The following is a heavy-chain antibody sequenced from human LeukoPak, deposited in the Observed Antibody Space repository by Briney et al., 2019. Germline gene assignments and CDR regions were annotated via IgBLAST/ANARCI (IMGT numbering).Heavy chain of an antibody. J-gene: IGHJ6*03. D-gene: IGHD6-13*01. CDR2: INHSGST. Sequence: SETLSLTCAVYGGSFSGYYWSWIRQPPGKGLEWVGEINHSGSTNYNPSLKSRVTISVDTSKNQFSLKLSSVTAAGTAVYYCARTVAAAGTFYYHYYYMDDWGKGTTVTVSS. CDR3: ARTVAAAGTFYYHYYYMDD. CDR1: GGSFSGYY. V-gene: IGHV4-34*01.